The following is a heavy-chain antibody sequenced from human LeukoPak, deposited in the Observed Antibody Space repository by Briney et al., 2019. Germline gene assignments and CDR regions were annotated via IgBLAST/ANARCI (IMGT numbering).Heavy chain of an antibody. CDR2: ISRNSGSI. V-gene: IGHV3-9*01. CDR3: AKDRYYDSSGYYYLDAFDI. J-gene: IGHJ3*02. D-gene: IGHD3-22*01. CDR1: GFTFGDYA. Sequence: GRSLRLSCAASGFTFGDYAMHWVRQAPGKGLEWVSGISRNSGSIGYADSVKGRFTISRDNAKNSLYLQMNSLRAEDTALYYCAKDRYYDSSGYYYLDAFDIWGQGTMVTVSS.